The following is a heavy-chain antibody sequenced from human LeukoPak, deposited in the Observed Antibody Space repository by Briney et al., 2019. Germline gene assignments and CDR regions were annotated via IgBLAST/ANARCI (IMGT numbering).Heavy chain of an antibody. CDR3: AETRGRPHYYYGMDV. CDR2: IISIFGTA. V-gene: IGHV1-69*13. CDR1: GGTFSSYA. Sequence: SVKVSCKASGGTFSSYAISWVRQAPGQGLEWMGGIISIFGTANCAQKFQGRVTITADESTSTAYMELSSLRSEDTAVYYCAETRGRPHYYYGMDVWGKGTTVTVSS. D-gene: IGHD1-1*01. J-gene: IGHJ6*04.